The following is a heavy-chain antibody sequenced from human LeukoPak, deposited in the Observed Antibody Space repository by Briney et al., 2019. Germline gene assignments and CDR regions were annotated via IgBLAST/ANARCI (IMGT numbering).Heavy chain of an antibody. D-gene: IGHD1-1*01. CDR2: IYYSGST. Sequence: SETLSLTCTVSGGSISPYYWSRIRQPPGKGLEWIGYIYYSGSTNYNPSLKSRVTMSVDTSKNQFSLKVRSVTAADTAFYYCARGGRRLDYWGQGILVTVSS. V-gene: IGHV4-59*01. CDR3: ARGGRRLDY. CDR1: GGSISPYY. J-gene: IGHJ4*02.